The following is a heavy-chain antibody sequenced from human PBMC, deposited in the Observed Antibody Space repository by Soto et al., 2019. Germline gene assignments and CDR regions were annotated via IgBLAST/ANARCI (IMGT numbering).Heavy chain of an antibody. J-gene: IGHJ6*03. CDR3: ARDGYELLPYYGNWNYYYYMDV. Sequence: PGGSLRLSCAASGFTFSSYGMHWVRQAPGKGLEWVAVIWYDGSNKYYADSVKGRFTISRDNSKNTLYLQMNSLRAEDTAVYYWARDGYELLPYYGNWNYYYYMDVWGKGTTVTVSS. V-gene: IGHV3-33*01. D-gene: IGHD2-2*01. CDR1: GFTFSSYG. CDR2: IWYDGSNK.